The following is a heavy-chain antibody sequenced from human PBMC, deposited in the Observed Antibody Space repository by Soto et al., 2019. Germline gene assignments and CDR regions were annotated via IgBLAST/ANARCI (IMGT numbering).Heavy chain of an antibody. D-gene: IGHD2-21*01. CDR2: INYNGNT. V-gene: IGHV4-61*01. Sequence: SETLSLTCTVSGGSVTSIYFCWRFLRPSGGGPLGWSGFINYNGNTNYNPSLNSRLTLSLNTPKNQFTPTMRYVTAADTARYYCAREYSGNYYYTYDIDVWGQGTAVTVSS. J-gene: IGHJ6*02. CDR3: AREYSGNYYYTYDIDV. CDR1: GGSVTSIYFC.